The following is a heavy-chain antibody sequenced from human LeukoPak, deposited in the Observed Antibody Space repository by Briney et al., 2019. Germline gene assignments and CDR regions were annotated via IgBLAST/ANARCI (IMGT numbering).Heavy chain of an antibody. J-gene: IGHJ4*02. D-gene: IGHD2/OR15-2a*01. CDR2: ITYSGST. CDR3: ARGSRNNKIDY. Sequence: SETLSLTCTVSGGSISGSYWSWIRQPAGKGLEWIGYITYSGSTNYSPSLKSRVTISVDTSKNQFSLKLTSVTAADTAVYYCARGSRNNKIDYWGQGTLVTVSS. CDR1: GGSISGSY. V-gene: IGHV4-59*12.